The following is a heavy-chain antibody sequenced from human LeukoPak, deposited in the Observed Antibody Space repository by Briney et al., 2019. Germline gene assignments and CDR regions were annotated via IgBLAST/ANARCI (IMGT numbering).Heavy chain of an antibody. Sequence: GRSLRLSCAASGFTFSTYAMHWVRQAPGKGLEWVAVISYDGSNKYNADSVKGRFTISRDNSKNTLYLQMNSLRAEDTAVYYCARAGSHGRPPGYWGQGTLVTVSS. CDR2: ISYDGSNK. J-gene: IGHJ4*02. CDR1: GFTFSTYA. CDR3: ARAGSHGRPPGY. V-gene: IGHV3-30-3*01. D-gene: IGHD2-15*01.